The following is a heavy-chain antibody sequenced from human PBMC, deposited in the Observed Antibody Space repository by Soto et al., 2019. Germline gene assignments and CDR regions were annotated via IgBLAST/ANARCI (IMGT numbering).Heavy chain of an antibody. Sequence: SETLSLTCTVSGGSISSSSYYWGWIRQPPGKGLEWIGSIYYSGSTYYNPSLKSRVTISVDTSKNQFSLKLSSVTAADTAVYYCARCPPHPTFDPGGQGTLVTVA. CDR1: GGSISSSSYY. V-gene: IGHV4-39*01. CDR2: IYYSGST. J-gene: IGHJ5*02. CDR3: ARCPPHPTFDP.